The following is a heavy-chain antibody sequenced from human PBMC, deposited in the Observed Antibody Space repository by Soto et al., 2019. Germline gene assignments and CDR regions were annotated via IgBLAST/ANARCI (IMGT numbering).Heavy chain of an antibody. CDR2: IDPSDSYT. Sequence: PGESLKISCKGSGYSFTSYWISWVRQMPGKGLEWMGRIDPSDSYTNYSPSFQGHVTISADKSISTAYLQWSSLKASDTAMYYCARRAATRYCSSTSCLSPYYYYYGMDVWGQGTTVTVSS. V-gene: IGHV5-10-1*01. J-gene: IGHJ6*02. D-gene: IGHD2-2*01. CDR1: GYSFTSYW. CDR3: ARRAATRYCSSTSCLSPYYYYYGMDV.